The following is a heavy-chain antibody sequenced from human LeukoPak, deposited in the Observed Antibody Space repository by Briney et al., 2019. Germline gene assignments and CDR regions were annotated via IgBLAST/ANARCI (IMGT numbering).Heavy chain of an antibody. Sequence: ASVKVSCKASGYTFTGYYIHWVRQAPGQGLEWMGWISTYNGDTNYAQNLQGRVTLTTDTSTRTAYMELRSLRSDDTAVYYCARGEPLLVLNFDSWGQGTLVTVSS. CDR2: ISTYNGDT. CDR1: GYTFTGYY. J-gene: IGHJ4*02. V-gene: IGHV1-18*04. CDR3: ARGEPLLVLNFDS. D-gene: IGHD2-8*02.